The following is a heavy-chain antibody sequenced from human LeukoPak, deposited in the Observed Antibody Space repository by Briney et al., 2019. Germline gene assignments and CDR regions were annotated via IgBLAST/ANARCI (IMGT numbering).Heavy chain of an antibody. CDR2: IKQDGSEE. CDR1: GFTFSIYW. Sequence: PGGSLRLSCTACGFTFSIYWMSWVRQTPEKGLEWLANIKQDGSEEVYVDSVKGRFTVSRDNAQSSLYLEMTRLRAEDTAVYYSARDPYSSSWSYGMDVWGQGTTVTVSS. J-gene: IGHJ6*02. V-gene: IGHV3-7*05. CDR3: ARDPYSSSWSYGMDV. D-gene: IGHD6-13*01.